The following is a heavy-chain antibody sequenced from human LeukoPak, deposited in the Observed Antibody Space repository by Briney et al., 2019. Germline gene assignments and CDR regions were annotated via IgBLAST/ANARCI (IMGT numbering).Heavy chain of an antibody. V-gene: IGHV4-34*01. Sequence: PSETLSLTCAVYGGSFSGYYWSWIRQPPGKGLEWIGEINHSGSTNYNPSLKSRVTISVDTSKNQFSLKLSSVTAADTAVYYCARHKDRNYYGSGSYSPNFDYWGQGTLVTVSS. CDR1: GGSFSGYY. J-gene: IGHJ4*02. CDR2: INHSGST. D-gene: IGHD3-10*01. CDR3: ARHKDRNYYGSGSYSPNFDY.